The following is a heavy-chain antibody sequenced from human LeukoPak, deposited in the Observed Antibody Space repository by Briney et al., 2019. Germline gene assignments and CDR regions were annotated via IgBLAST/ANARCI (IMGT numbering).Heavy chain of an antibody. CDR1: GYTFTSYG. J-gene: IGHJ5*02. CDR3: ARDTGRGVLRYFDWSGDNWFDP. CDR2: ISAYNGNT. Sequence: ASVKVSCKASGYTFTSYGISWVRQAPGQGLEWMGWISAYNGNTNYAQKLQGRVTMTTDTSTSTAYMEPRSLRSDDTAVYYCARDTGRGVLRYFDWSGDNWFDPWGQGTLVTVSS. V-gene: IGHV1-18*01. D-gene: IGHD3-9*01.